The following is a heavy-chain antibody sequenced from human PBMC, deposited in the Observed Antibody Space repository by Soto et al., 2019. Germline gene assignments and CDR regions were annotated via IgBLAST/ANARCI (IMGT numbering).Heavy chain of an antibody. V-gene: IGHV1-69*13. CDR1: GGTFSSYA. Sequence: SVKVSCKASGGTFSSYAISWVRQAPGQGLEWMGGIIPIFGTANYAQKFQGRVTITADESTSTAYMELSSLRSEDTAVYYCANHSSGYYYYYYGMDVWGQGTTVTVSS. CDR2: IIPIFGTA. CDR3: ANHSSGYYYYYYGMDV. J-gene: IGHJ6*02. D-gene: IGHD3-22*01.